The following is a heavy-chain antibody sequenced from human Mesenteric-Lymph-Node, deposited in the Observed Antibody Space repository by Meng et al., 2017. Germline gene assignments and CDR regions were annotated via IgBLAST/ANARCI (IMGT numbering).Heavy chain of an antibody. D-gene: IGHD3-3*01. CDR3: AKGDRFLEWPLDY. V-gene: IGHV3-30*04. Sequence: GESLKISCAASGFTFSSYAMHWVRQAPGKGLEWVAVITYDGSNKYYADSVKGRFTISRDNSKNTLYLQMNSLRAEDTAVYYWAKGDRFLEWPLDYWGQGTLVTVSS. CDR2: ITYDGSNK. J-gene: IGHJ4*02. CDR1: GFTFSSYA.